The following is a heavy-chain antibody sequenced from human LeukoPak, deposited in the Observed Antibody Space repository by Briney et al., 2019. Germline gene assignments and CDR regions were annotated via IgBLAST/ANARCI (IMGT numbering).Heavy chain of an antibody. CDR1: GGTFSSYA. J-gene: IGHJ6*02. Sequence: GASVKVSCKASGGTFSSYAISWVRQAPGQGLEWMGGIIPIFGTANYAQKFQGRVTITADESTSTAYMELSSLRSEDTAVYYCATTIVGAATPPDYYGMDVWGQGTTVTVSS. D-gene: IGHD1-26*01. CDR2: IIPIFGTA. V-gene: IGHV1-69*13. CDR3: ATTIVGAATPPDYYGMDV.